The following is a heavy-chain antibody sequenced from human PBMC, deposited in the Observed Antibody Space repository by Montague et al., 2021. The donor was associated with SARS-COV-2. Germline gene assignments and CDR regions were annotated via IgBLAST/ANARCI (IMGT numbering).Heavy chain of an antibody. D-gene: IGHD3-10*01. CDR2: IRSKAYGGTT. CDR3: HWFDAYYFDY. V-gene: IGHV3-49*04. Sequence: YRRLSCAASGISLADYAMSWVRQAPGKGLEWVGFIRSKAYGGTTEYAASVKGRFTISRDDSKSIAYLQMNSLRTEDTAVYYCHWFDAYYFDYWGQGTLVTVSS. J-gene: IGHJ4*02. CDR1: GISLADYA.